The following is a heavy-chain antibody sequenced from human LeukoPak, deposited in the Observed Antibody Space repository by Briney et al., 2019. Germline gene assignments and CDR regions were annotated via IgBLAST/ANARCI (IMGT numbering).Heavy chain of an antibody. CDR2: INPSGGST. CDR1: GYNFTSYY. Sequence: ASVKVSCKPSGYNFTSYYMHWVRQAPGQGLEWMGIINPSGGSTDYAQKFQGRVTMTRDTSTSTVYMELSSLRSEDTAVYYCARGPSITMVRGGQWYYYMDVWGKGTTVTISS. D-gene: IGHD3-10*01. V-gene: IGHV1-46*01. J-gene: IGHJ6*03. CDR3: ARGPSITMVRGGQWYYYMDV.